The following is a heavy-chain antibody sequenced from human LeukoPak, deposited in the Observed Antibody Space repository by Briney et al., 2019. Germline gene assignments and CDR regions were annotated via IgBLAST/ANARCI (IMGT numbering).Heavy chain of an antibody. CDR1: GGSISSYY. CDR3: ARDARAARPTFDY. V-gene: IGHV4-4*07. Sequence: SETLSLTCTVSGGSISSYYWRWIRQPAGKGLEWIGRIYTSGSTNYNPSLKSRVTMSVDTSKNQFSLKLSSVTAADTAVYYCARDARAARPTFDYWGQGTLATVSS. CDR2: IYTSGST. J-gene: IGHJ4*02. D-gene: IGHD6-6*01.